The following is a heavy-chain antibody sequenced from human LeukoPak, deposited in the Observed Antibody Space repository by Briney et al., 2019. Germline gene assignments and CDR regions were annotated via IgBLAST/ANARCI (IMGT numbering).Heavy chain of an antibody. CDR2: ISTYDTT. V-gene: IGHV1-18*01. CDR1: GNTFASYG. J-gene: IGHJ3*01. Sequence: ASVKVSCKASGNTFASYGISWLRPAPGQGREWMGWISTYDTTYYAQNLQGRVTMTRDTSTSTAYMELRSLRSDDTAMYYCARDRRGSYYPDAFDVWGQGTVVTVSS. CDR3: ARDRRGSYYPDAFDV. D-gene: IGHD1-26*01.